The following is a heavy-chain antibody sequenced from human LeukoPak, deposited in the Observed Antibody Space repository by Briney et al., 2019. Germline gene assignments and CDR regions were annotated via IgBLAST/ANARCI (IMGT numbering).Heavy chain of an antibody. J-gene: IGHJ6*02. Sequence: SETLSLTCAVYGGSFSGYYWSWIRQPPGKGLEWIGEINHSGSTNYNPSLKSRVTISVDTSKNQFSLKLSSVTAADTAVYYCARGNYDFWSGYSYNYYYYYYGMDVWGQGTTVTVSS. CDR1: GGSFSGYY. D-gene: IGHD3-3*01. CDR2: INHSGST. CDR3: ARGNYDFWSGYSYNYYYYYYGMDV. V-gene: IGHV4-34*01.